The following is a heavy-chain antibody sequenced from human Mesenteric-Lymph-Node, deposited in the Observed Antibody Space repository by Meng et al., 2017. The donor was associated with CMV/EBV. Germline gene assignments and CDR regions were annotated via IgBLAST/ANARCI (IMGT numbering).Heavy chain of an antibody. CDR2: ISSSSSYI. J-gene: IGHJ4*02. CDR1: GFTFSSYS. D-gene: IGHD2-2*01. V-gene: IGHV3-21*01. CDR3: ARGGGCSSISCIYYLDY. Sequence: GESLKISCAASGFTFSSYSMNWVRQAPGKGLEWVSSISSSSSYIYYADSVKGRFTISRDNAKNSLYLQMNSLRAEDTAVYYCARGGGCSSISCIYYLDYWGQGTLVTVSS.